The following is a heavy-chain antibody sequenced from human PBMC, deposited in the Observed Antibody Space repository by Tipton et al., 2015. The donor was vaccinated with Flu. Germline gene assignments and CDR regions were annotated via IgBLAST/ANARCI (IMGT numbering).Heavy chain of an antibody. CDR1: GFTFSSYA. D-gene: IGHD1-14*01. Sequence: SLRLSCAASGFTFSSYAMSWVSQAPGKGLEGVSAINDSGGSTYYADSVKGRFTVSRDNSKNTLYLQRNSLRAEDTAAYYCAKGTGDVWGQGTTVTVSS. CDR3: AKGTGDV. J-gene: IGHJ6*02. V-gene: IGHV3-23*01. CDR2: INDSGGST.